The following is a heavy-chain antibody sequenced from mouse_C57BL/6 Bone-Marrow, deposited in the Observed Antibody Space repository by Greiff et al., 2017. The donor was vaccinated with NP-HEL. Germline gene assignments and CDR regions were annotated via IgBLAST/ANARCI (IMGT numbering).Heavy chain of an antibody. CDR2: ISYDGSK. CDR3: ARERGYYDYDYAMDY. D-gene: IGHD2-4*01. CDR1: GYSITSGYY. Sequence: VQLKQSGPGLVKPSQSLSLTCSVTGYSITSGYYWNWIRQFPGNKLEWMGYISYDGSKYYNPSLKNRISITRDTSKNQFFLKLNSVTTEDTATYYCARERGYYDYDYAMDYWGQGTSVTVSS. J-gene: IGHJ4*01. V-gene: IGHV3-6*01.